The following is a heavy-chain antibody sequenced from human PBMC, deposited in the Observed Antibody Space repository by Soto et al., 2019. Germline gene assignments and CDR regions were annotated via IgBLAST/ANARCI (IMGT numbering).Heavy chain of an antibody. CDR3: ARAIGADFFDY. Sequence: VGSLRLSCIASGFTFSNYAMSWVRQAPGKGLEWVSTISDNGANTFIGDSMKDHFDISRDNSKNTVFLHLSTVRAEDTAIYYCARAIGADFFDYWGQGTPVTVSS. V-gene: IGHV3-23*01. D-gene: IGHD6-25*01. CDR2: ISDNGANT. J-gene: IGHJ4*02. CDR1: GFTFSNYA.